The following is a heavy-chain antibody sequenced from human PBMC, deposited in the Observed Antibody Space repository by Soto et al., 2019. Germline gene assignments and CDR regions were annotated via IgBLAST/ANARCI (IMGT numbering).Heavy chain of an antibody. CDR1: GYTFTSYG. D-gene: IGHD6-6*01. Sequence: EASVKVSCKASGYTFTSYGISWVRQAPGQGLEWMGWISAYNGNTNSAQKLQGRVTMTTDTSTSTAYMELRSLRSDDTAVYYCARDLNRDSSSALNWFDPWGQGTLVTVSS. V-gene: IGHV1-18*04. CDR3: ARDLNRDSSSALNWFDP. J-gene: IGHJ5*02. CDR2: ISAYNGNT.